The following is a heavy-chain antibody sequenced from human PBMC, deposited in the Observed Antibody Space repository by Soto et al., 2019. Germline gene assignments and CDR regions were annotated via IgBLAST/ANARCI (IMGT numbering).Heavy chain of an antibody. J-gene: IGHJ4*02. CDR2: INHSGST. CDR3: ARALIINWNDARYYFDY. Sequence: SETLSLTCAVYGGSFSGYYWSWIRQPPGKGLEWIGEINHSGSTNYNPSLKSRATISVDTSKNQFSLKLSSVTAADTAVYYCARALIINWNDARYYFDYWGQGTLVTVSS. CDR1: GGSFSGYY. D-gene: IGHD1-1*01. V-gene: IGHV4-34*01.